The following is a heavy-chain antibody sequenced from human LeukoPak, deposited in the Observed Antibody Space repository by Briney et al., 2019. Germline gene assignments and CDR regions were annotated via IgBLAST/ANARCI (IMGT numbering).Heavy chain of an antibody. CDR3: TTDSFYCSGGSCYLFDY. CDR1: GFTFSNAW. V-gene: IGHV3-15*01. J-gene: IGHJ4*02. CDR2: IKSKTDGGTT. Sequence: GGSLRLSCAASGFTFSNAWMSWVRQAPGKGLEWVGRIKSKTDGGTTDYAAPVKGRFTISRDDSKNTLYLQMNSLKTEDTTVYYCTTDSFYCSGGSCYLFDYWGQGTLVTVSS. D-gene: IGHD2-15*01.